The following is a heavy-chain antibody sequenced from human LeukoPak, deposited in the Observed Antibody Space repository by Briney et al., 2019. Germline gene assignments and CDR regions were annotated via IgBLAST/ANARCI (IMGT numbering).Heavy chain of an antibody. D-gene: IGHD2/OR15-2a*01. J-gene: IGHJ4*02. Sequence: GGSLRLSCAASGFTFSNAWMTWVRQASGKGLEWVSAISGSGGSTYYADSVKGRFTISRDNSKNTLYLQMNSLRAEDTAVYYCATVAGFFLWGQGTLVTVSS. CDR1: GFTFSNAW. CDR3: ATVAGFFL. CDR2: ISGSGGST. V-gene: IGHV3-23*01.